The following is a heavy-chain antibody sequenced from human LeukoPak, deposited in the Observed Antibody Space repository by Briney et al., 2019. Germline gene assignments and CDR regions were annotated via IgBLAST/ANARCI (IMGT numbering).Heavy chain of an antibody. CDR2: ISSSGGSA. V-gene: IGHV3-23*01. CDR3: AKGRGGYYYYMDV. D-gene: IGHD3-10*01. CDR1: GFTFSDYA. J-gene: IGHJ6*03. Sequence: GGSLRLSCAASGFTFSDYAMTWVRQAPGKGLEWVSTISSSGGSAHSADSVKGRFTISRDNSKNTLYLHMNSLRAEDTAVYYCAKGRGGYYYYMDVWGKGTTVTVSS.